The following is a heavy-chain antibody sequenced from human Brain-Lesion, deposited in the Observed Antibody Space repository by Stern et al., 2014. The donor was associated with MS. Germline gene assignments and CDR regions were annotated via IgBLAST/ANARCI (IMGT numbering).Heavy chain of an antibody. J-gene: IGHJ4*02. D-gene: IGHD3-22*01. CDR2: ISTYNGNT. Sequence: VQLVESGAEVKKPGASVKVSCKPSGYTFTSYAITWVRQAPGQGLEWMGWISTYNGNTNYVQKIQGRVTMTTDTSTSTAYMELRSLRSDDTAVYYCARGHTSGYYNFDYWGQGTLVTVS. CDR1: GYTFTSYA. CDR3: ARGHTSGYYNFDY. V-gene: IGHV1-18*01.